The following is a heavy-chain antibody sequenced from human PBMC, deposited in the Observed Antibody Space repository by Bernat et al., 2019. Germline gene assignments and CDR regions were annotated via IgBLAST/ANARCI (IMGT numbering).Heavy chain of an antibody. CDR3: ATQAYSSDNWFDP. J-gene: IGHJ5*02. D-gene: IGHD6-25*01. CDR1: GYTFTSYG. CDR2: ISAYNGNT. V-gene: IGHV1-18*01. Sequence: QVQLVQSGAEVKKPGASVKVSCKASGYTFTSYGISWVRQAPGQGLEWMGWISAYNGNTNYAQKLQGRVTMTTDTSTITAYMGLRSLGSDDTAVYYCATQAYSSDNWFDPWGQGTLVTVSS.